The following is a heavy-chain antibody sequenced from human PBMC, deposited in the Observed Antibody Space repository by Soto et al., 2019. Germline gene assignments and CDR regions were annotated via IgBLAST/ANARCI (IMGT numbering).Heavy chain of an antibody. V-gene: IGHV4-59*01. CDR2: IYYSGST. J-gene: IGHJ6*03. D-gene: IGHD5-12*01. CDR3: ASGYSGYDDYYYYMDV. Sequence: TSETLSLTCTVSGGSISSYYWSWIRQPPGKGLEWIGYIYYSGSTNYNPSLKSRVTISVDTSKNQFSLKLSSVTAADTAVYYCASGYSGYDDYYYYMDVWGKGTTVTVSS. CDR1: GGSISSYY.